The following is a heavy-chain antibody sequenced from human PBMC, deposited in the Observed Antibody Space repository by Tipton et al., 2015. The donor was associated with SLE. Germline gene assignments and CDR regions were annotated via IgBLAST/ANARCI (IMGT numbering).Heavy chain of an antibody. Sequence: TLSLTCTVSGGSISSHYWSWIRQPPGKGLEWIGEINHSGSTNYNPSLKSRVTISVDTSKNQFSLKLSSVTAADTAVYYCARGYSGYGGGDYWGQGTLVTVSS. CDR3: ARGYSGYGGGDY. CDR1: GGSISSHY. CDR2: INHSGST. J-gene: IGHJ4*02. D-gene: IGHD5-12*01. V-gene: IGHV4-59*08.